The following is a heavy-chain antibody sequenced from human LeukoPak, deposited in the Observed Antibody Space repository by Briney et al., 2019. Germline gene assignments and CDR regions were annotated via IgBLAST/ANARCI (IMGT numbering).Heavy chain of an antibody. V-gene: IGHV3-30*01. CDR1: GFTFSSYA. D-gene: IGHD3-22*01. Sequence: PGGSLRLSCAASGFTFSSYAMHWVRQAPGKGLEWVAVISYDGSNKYYADSVKGRFTISRDNSKNTLYLQMNGLRAEDTAVYYCARDQVYDSSRFDYWGQGTLVTVSS. CDR3: ARDQVYDSSRFDY. J-gene: IGHJ4*02. CDR2: ISYDGSNK.